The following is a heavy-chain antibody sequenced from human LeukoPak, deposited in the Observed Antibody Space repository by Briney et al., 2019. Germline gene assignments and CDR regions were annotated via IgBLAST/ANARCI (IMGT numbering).Heavy chain of an antibody. V-gene: IGHV4-59*12. CDR1: GFTFTNYG. J-gene: IGHJ3*02. CDR2: IFYSGST. CDR3: ARGGTRISTYGAFDM. D-gene: IGHD1/OR15-1a*01. Sequence: GSLRLSCAASGFTFTNYGFHWIRQSPGEGPEWIGFIFYSGSTNYNPSLKSRVTISVDTSKNQFSLRLKSVTAADTAVYYCARGGTRISTYGAFDMWDQGTMVTVSS.